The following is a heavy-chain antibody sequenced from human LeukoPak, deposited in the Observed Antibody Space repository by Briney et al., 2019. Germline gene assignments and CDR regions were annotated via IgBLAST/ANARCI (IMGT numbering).Heavy chain of an antibody. Sequence: SETLSLTCTVSGGSISSYYWSWIRQPPGKGLEWIGYIYYSGSTNYNPSLKSRVTISVDTSKNQFSLKLSSVTAADTAVYYCARGFETYYYDSNGHVAFDIWGQGTMVTVSS. V-gene: IGHV4-59*01. CDR2: IYYSGST. CDR3: ARGFETYYYDSNGHVAFDI. D-gene: IGHD3-22*01. J-gene: IGHJ3*02. CDR1: GGSISSYY.